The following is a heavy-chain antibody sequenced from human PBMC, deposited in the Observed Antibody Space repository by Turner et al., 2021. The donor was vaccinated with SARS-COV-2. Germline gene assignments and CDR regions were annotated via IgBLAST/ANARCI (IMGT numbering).Heavy chain of an antibody. CDR1: GFTFSSYW. CDR2: IKQDGSKK. CDR3: AGDQGVTTGPFDY. Sequence: EVQLVESGGGLVQPGGSLRLSCAASGFTFSSYWMSWVHQAPGKGLGWVANIKQDGSKKYYVDAVKGRFTTSRDNAKNSLYLQMNSLGAEDTAVYYCAGDQGVTTGPFDYWGQGTLVTVSS. D-gene: IGHD4-4*01. V-gene: IGHV3-7*01. J-gene: IGHJ4*02.